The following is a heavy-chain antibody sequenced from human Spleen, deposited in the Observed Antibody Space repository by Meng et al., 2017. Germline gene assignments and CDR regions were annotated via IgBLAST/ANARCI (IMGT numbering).Heavy chain of an antibody. V-gene: IGHV4-34*01. CDR2: INHSGST. Sequence: QGQLQQWGAGLLKPSETLSLTCVVSGGSFSDYYWSWIRQPPGKGLEWIGEINHSGSTNYNPSLESRATISVDTSQNNLSLKLSSVTAADSAVYYCERGPTTMAHDFDYWGQGTLVTVSS. D-gene: IGHD4-11*01. CDR1: GGSFSDYY. CDR3: ERGPTTMAHDFDY. J-gene: IGHJ4*02.